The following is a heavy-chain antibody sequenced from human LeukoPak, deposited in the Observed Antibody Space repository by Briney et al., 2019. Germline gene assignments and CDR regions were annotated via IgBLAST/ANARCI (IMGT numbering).Heavy chain of an antibody. D-gene: IGHD3-22*01. CDR3: ARGLEYYYDSSGYYPSGY. CDR2: ISAYNGNT. V-gene: IGHV1-18*01. J-gene: IGHJ4*02. Sequence: ASVKVSCKASGYTFTSYGISWVRQAPGQGLEWMGWISAYNGNTNYAQKLQGRVTMTTDTSTSTAYMELRSLRSDDTAVYYCARGLEYYYDSSGYYPSGYWGQGTLVTVSS. CDR1: GYTFTSYG.